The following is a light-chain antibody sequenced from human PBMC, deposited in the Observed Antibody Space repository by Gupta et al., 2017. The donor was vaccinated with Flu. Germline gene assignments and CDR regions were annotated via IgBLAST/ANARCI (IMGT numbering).Light chain of an antibody. V-gene: IGLV2-14*03. Sequence: SITISCTGTSSDIGSYKYVSWYQQDPGKAPQLLIYDGTNRPSGVSTHFSGSKSGDTASLTISGLQAEDEADYYCSSYTRTTTLVFGGGTRLTVL. CDR1: SSDIGSYKY. CDR3: SSYTRTTTLV. J-gene: IGLJ2*01. CDR2: DGT.